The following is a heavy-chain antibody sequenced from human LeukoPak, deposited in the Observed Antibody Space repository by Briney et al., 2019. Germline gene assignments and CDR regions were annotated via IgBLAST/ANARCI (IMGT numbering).Heavy chain of an antibody. V-gene: IGHV3-53*01. D-gene: IGHD3-10*01. CDR1: GFTVSSNY. Sequence: PGGSLRLSCAASGFTVSSNYMSWVRQAPGKGLEWVSVIYSGGSTYYADSVKGRFTISRDNSKNTLYLQINSLRAEDTAVYYCAKETASDFGGAVDYWGQGTLVTVSS. CDR2: IYSGGST. CDR3: AKETASDFGGAVDY. J-gene: IGHJ4*02.